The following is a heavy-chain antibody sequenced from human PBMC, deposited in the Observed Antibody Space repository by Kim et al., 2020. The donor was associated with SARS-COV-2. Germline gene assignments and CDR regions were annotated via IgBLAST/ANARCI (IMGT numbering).Heavy chain of an antibody. V-gene: IGHV1-46*03. J-gene: IGHJ4*02. Sequence: ASVKVSCKASGFTFTNYYMHWVRQAPGQGLEWMGLINPTNGNTWYAQKFQGRITMTGATSTNTIYMELNSLKSDDSALYYCSRMASSGSFDYWGQGTLVT. CDR1: GFTFTNYY. CDR2: INPTNGNT. CDR3: SRMASSGSFDY. D-gene: IGHD5-12*01.